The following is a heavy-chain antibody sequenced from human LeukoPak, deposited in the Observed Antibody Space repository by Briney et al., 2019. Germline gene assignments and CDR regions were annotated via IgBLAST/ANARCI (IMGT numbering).Heavy chain of an antibody. D-gene: IGHD3-22*01. Sequence: QSGGSLRLSCAASGFTFSSYAMSWVRQAPGKGLEWVSAISGSGGSTYYADSVKGRFTISRDNSENTLYLQMNSLRAEDTAVYYCAKGRGQVVITSLDYWGQGTLVTVSS. V-gene: IGHV3-23*01. CDR1: GFTFSSYA. CDR2: ISGSGGST. CDR3: AKGRGQVVITSLDY. J-gene: IGHJ4*02.